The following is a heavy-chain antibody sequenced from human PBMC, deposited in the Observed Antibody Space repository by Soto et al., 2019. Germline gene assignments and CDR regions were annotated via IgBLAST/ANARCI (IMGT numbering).Heavy chain of an antibody. Sequence: PSETLSLTCSVSGGSISSGGYYWTWIRQHPEKGLEWIGYIYYGGSTYYKPSLKSRVTISLDTSKNQFSLMLGSVTVADTAVYYCARGGPTAYYFDFWGLGTLVTVSS. CDR2: IYYGGST. V-gene: IGHV4-31*03. J-gene: IGHJ4*02. CDR1: GGSISSGGYY. D-gene: IGHD2-21*01. CDR3: ARGGPTAYYFDF.